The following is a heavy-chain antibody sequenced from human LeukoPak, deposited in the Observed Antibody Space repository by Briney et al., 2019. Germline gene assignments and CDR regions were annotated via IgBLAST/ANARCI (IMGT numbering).Heavy chain of an antibody. J-gene: IGHJ3*02. CDR3: TIMGATRAFDT. D-gene: IGHD1-26*01. CDR2: IRSKANSYAT. CDR1: GFTFSGSA. Sequence: GGSLRLSCAASGFTFSGSAMHWVRQASGKGLEWVGRIRSKANSYATAYAASVKGRFTISRDDSKNTAYLQMNSLKTEDTAVYYCTIMGATRAFDTWGQGTMVTVSS. V-gene: IGHV3-73*01.